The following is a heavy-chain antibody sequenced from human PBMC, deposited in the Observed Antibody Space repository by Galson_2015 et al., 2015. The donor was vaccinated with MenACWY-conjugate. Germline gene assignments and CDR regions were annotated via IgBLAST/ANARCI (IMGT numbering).Heavy chain of an antibody. Sequence: QSGAEVIKPGESLQISCTGTGSSFTHYWIAWVRQMPGKGLEWMGLIDPVDSNTRYSPSFQGQVTISADKSISTAYLQWTSLRASDTAMYYCARHPPGGRGMDVWGQGTTVTVSS. V-gene: IGHV5-51*01. J-gene: IGHJ6*02. CDR1: GSSFTHYW. CDR2: IDPVDSNT. D-gene: IGHD1-26*01. CDR3: ARHPPGGRGMDV.